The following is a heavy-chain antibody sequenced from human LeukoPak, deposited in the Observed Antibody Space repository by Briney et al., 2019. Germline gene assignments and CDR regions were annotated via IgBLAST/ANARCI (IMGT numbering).Heavy chain of an antibody. CDR2: ISSSSSYI. CDR1: GFTFSSFG. J-gene: IGHJ4*02. V-gene: IGHV3-21*04. D-gene: IGHD5-18*01. CDR3: ASARGSNYGSLGD. Sequence: PGVSLRLSCTASGFTFSSFGMCWVRQAPGKGLEWVSSISSSSSYIYYADSVKGRFTISRDNAKNSLYLQMNSLRAEDTAVYYCASARGSNYGSLGDWGQGTLVTVSS.